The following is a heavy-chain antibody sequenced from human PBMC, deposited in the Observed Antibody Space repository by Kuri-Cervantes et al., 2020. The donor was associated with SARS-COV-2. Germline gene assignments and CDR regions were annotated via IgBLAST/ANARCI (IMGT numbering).Heavy chain of an antibody. D-gene: IGHD4-11*01. J-gene: IGHJ4*02. CDR1: GYTFTSYG. CDR2: ISAYNGNT. CDR3: ARKDVLSGNYGFDY. V-gene: IGHV1-18*01. Sequence: ASVKVSCKASGYTFTSYGISWVRQAPGQGLEWTGWISAYNGNTNYAQKLQGRVTMTTDTSTSTAYMELRSLRSEDTAVYYCARKDVLSGNYGFDYWGQGTLVTVAS.